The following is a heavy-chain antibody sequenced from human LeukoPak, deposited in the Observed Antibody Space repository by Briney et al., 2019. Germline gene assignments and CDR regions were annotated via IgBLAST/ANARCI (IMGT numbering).Heavy chain of an antibody. D-gene: IGHD2-2*01. CDR1: GYTFSNFG. CDR3: ARDGTSTDDY. J-gene: IGHJ4*02. Sequence: ASVKVSFKTSGYTFSNFGINWVRQAPGQGLEWMGWISGNNDNPNYGQKFQGRCTVTTDSSTSTAYMELRNLRFDDTAVYYCARDGTSTDDYWGQGTLVTVSS. CDR2: ISGNNDNP. V-gene: IGHV1-18*01.